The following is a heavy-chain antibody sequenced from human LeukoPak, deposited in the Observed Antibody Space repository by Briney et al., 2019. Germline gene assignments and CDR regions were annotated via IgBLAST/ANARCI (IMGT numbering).Heavy chain of an antibody. CDR1: GGSISSGGYY. CDR2: IYYSGST. Sequence: KASQTLSLTCTVSGGSISSGGYYWSWIRQHPGKGLEWIGYIYYSGSTNYNPSLKSRVTMFLDKSKNQFSLKLTSVTAADTAVYYCARNPPGGDVTVAGTGFWGQGTLVTVSS. J-gene: IGHJ4*02. CDR3: ARNPPGGDVTVAGTGF. V-gene: IGHV4-31*03. D-gene: IGHD6-19*01.